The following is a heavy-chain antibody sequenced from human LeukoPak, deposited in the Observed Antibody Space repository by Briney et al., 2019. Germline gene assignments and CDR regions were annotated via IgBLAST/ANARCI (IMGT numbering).Heavy chain of an antibody. CDR2: INPSGGST. J-gene: IGHJ6*03. D-gene: IGHD1-26*01. Sequence: GASVKVSCKASGYTFTSYYMHWVRQAPGQGLEWMGIINPSGGSTSYAQKFQGRVTMTRDTSTSTVYMELSSLRSEDTAVYYCARGGVGADHYYYYMDVWDKATTVTVSS. V-gene: IGHV1-46*01. CDR3: ARGGVGADHYYYYMDV. CDR1: GYTFTSYY.